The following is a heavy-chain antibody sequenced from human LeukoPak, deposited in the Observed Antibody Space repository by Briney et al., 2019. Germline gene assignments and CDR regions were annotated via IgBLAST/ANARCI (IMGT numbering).Heavy chain of an antibody. CDR1: GGSISSGSYY. CDR2: IYTSGST. CDR3: ARDSIYRSYMDV. D-gene: IGHD2/OR15-2a*01. V-gene: IGHV4-61*02. J-gene: IGHJ6*03. Sequence: SETLSLTCTVSGGSISSGSYYWSWIRQPAGKGLEWIGRIYTSGSTNYNPSLKSRVTISVDTSKNQFSLKLSSVTAADTAVYYCARDSIYRSYMDVWGKGTTVTVSS.